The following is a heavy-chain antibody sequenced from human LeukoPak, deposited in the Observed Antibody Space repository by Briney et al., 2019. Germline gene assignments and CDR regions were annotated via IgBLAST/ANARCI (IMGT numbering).Heavy chain of an antibody. J-gene: IGHJ3*02. CDR3: VKESGFMVAPNSAFDI. Sequence: PGGSLRLSCSASGFTFNSYPVHWVRQAPGKGLEYVSGISRNGGSTYYADSVKGRFTISRDNSKNTLCLQMSSLRAEDTAVYYCVKESGFMVAPNSAFDIWGQGTMVTVSS. CDR1: GFTFNSYP. D-gene: IGHD4/OR15-4a*01. CDR2: ISRNGGST. V-gene: IGHV3-64D*06.